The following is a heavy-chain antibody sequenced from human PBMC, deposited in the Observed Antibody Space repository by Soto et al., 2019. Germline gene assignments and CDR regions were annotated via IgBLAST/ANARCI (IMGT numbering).Heavy chain of an antibody. D-gene: IGHD2-2*01. V-gene: IGHV1-69*02. CDR2: IIPILGIA. J-gene: IGHJ5*02. CDR1: GGTFSSYT. CDR3: ADHQNSAASVP. Sequence: QVQLVQSGAEVKKPGSSVKVSCKASGGTFSSYTISWVRQSPVQGLEWMGRIIPILGIANYAQKFKCSVTITADKATSTAYMELSSLRSEDTAVDYCADHQNSAASVPWGQGTLVTVSS.